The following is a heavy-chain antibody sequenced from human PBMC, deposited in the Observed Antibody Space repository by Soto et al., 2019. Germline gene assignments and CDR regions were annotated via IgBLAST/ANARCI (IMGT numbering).Heavy chain of an antibody. D-gene: IGHD3-22*01. J-gene: IGHJ5*02. Sequence: SETLSLTCTVSGGSISSSSYYWGWIRQPPGKGLEWIGSIYYSGSTYYNPSLKSRVTVSVDTSKNQFSLKLSSVTAADTAVYYCARHPRITMIVVVIANWFDPWGQGTLVPVSS. V-gene: IGHV4-39*01. CDR3: ARHPRITMIVVVIANWFDP. CDR2: IYYSGST. CDR1: GGSISSSSYY.